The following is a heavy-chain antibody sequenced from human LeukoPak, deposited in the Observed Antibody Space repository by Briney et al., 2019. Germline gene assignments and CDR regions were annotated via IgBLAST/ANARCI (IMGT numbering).Heavy chain of an antibody. Sequence: PGGSLRLSCVASGFTFSSYAMHWVRQAPGKGLEWVSVISYDGSNKYYADSVKGRFTISRDNSKNTLYLQMNSLRAEDAAVYYCARAYYYDSSGYSGDWFDPWGQGTLVTVSS. V-gene: IGHV3-30-3*01. CDR1: GFTFSSYA. CDR3: ARAYYYDSSGYSGDWFDP. J-gene: IGHJ5*02. CDR2: ISYDGSNK. D-gene: IGHD3-22*01.